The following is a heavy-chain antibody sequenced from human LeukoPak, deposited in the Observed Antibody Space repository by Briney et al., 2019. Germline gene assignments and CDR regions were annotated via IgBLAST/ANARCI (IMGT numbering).Heavy chain of an antibody. D-gene: IGHD2-2*01. J-gene: IGHJ5*02. CDR2: IYYSGST. Sequence: SETLSLTCTVSGGSISSHYWSWIRQPPGKGLEWIGYIYYSGSTNYNPSLKSRVTISVDTSKNQFSLKLSSVTAADTAVYYCARGVELGYCSSTSCYGPSWFDPWGQGTLVTVSS. CDR3: ARGVELGYCSSTSCYGPSWFDP. V-gene: IGHV4-59*08. CDR1: GGSISSHY.